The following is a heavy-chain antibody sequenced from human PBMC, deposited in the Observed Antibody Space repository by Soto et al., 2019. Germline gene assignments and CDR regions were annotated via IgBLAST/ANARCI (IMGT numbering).Heavy chain of an antibody. Sequence: QVQLQESGPGLVKPSQTLSLTCTVSGGSISSGGYYWSWIRQHPGKGLEWIGYIYYSGSTYYNPSLKSRVTISVDTSKTQFSLKLSSVTAADTAVYYCARDLAKFEPQFYNWFDPWGQGTLVTVSS. CDR3: ARDLAKFEPQFYNWFDP. J-gene: IGHJ5*02. V-gene: IGHV4-31*03. CDR1: GGSISSGGYY. D-gene: IGHD3-16*01. CDR2: IYYSGST.